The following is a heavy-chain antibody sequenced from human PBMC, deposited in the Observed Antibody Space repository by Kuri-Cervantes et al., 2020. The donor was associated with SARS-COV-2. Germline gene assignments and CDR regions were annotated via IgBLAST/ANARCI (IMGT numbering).Heavy chain of an antibody. CDR1: GFTFSDYY. D-gene: IGHD6-13*01. V-gene: IGHV3-11*03. J-gene: IGHJ4*02. CDR3: ARGQQLIDY. CDR2: ISSSSSYT. Sequence: GESLKISRAASGFTFSDYYMSWIRQAPGKGLEWVSYISSSSSYTNYADSVKGRFTISRDNAKNSLYLQMNSLRAEDTAVYYCARGQQLIDYWGQGTLVTVSS.